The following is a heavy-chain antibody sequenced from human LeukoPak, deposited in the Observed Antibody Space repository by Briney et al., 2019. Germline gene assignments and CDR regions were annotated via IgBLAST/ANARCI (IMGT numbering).Heavy chain of an antibody. J-gene: IGHJ6*03. V-gene: IGHV4-39*07. D-gene: IGHD2-15*01. CDR1: GNSIRSSSYY. CDR2: IYYSGST. Sequence: SETLSLTCTVSGNSIRSSSYYWGWIRQPPGKGLEWIGYIYYSGSTNYNPSLKSRVTISVDTSKNQFSLKLSSVTAADTAVYYCARGYCSGGSCFYYYHYYMDVWGKGTTVTVSS. CDR3: ARGYCSGGSCFYYYHYYMDV.